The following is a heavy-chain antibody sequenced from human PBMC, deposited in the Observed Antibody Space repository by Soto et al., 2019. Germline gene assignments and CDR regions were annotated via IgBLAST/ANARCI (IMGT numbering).Heavy chain of an antibody. Sequence: ASVKVSCKASGYTSTSYYMHWVRHAPGQGLEWMGIINPSGGSTSYAQKFQGRVTMTRDTSTSTVYMELSSLRSEDTAVYYCARDWESIAAAGTSYYGMDVWGQ. J-gene: IGHJ6*02. D-gene: IGHD6-13*01. CDR3: ARDWESIAAAGTSYYGMDV. CDR2: INPSGGST. V-gene: IGHV1-46*01. CDR1: GYTSTSYY.